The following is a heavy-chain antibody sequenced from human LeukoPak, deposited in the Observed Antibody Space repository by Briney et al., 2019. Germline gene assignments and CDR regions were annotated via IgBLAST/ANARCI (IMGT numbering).Heavy chain of an antibody. CDR1: GGSISSCNW. J-gene: IGHJ5*02. D-gene: IGHD3-9*01. Sequence: SETLSLTCAVSGGSISSCNWWSWVRQPPGEGLEWIGEIHHSGSTNYNPSLKSRVTISVDKSRNQFSLKLSSVTAADTAVYYCARGYYDILTGYFFHDPWGQGTLVTVSS. V-gene: IGHV4-4*02. CDR3: ARGYYDILTGYFFHDP. CDR2: IHHSGST.